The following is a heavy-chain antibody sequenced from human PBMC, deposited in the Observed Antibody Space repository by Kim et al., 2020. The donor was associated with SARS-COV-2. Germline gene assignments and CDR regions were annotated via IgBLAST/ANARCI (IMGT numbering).Heavy chain of an antibody. V-gene: IGHV3-74*01. D-gene: IGHD2-2*01. CDR3: ARASSTSCPCYYMDV. J-gene: IGHJ6*03. Sequence: GGSLRLSCAASEFTFSTYWMYWVRQAPGKGLVWVSRISSSGNSTNYADSVKGRFTISRDHAKNTLYLQMNSLRAEDTAVYYCARASSTSCPCYYMDVWGKGTTVTVSS. CDR1: EFTFSTYW. CDR2: ISSSGNST.